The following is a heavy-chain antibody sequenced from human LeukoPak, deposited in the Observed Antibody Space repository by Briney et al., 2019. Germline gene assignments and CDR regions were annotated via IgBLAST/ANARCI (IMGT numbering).Heavy chain of an antibody. CDR1: GFTFSNYA. Sequence: PGGSLRLSCAASGFTFSNYAMTWVRQSPGKGLEWVSTISGSGGVTYYADSVKGRFTMSRDNSKNTLDLQMSSLRAEDTAIYYCAKDNSGNFLSPFDYWGQGTLVAVSS. CDR3: AKDNSGNFLSPFDY. J-gene: IGHJ4*02. D-gene: IGHD1-26*01. CDR2: ISGSGGVT. V-gene: IGHV3-23*01.